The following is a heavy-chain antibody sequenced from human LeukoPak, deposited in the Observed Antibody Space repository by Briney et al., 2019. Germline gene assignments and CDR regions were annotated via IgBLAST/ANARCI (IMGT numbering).Heavy chain of an antibody. Sequence: GGSLRLSCAASGFTFSSYEMNWVRQAPGKGLEWVSYISSSGGTIYYADSVKGRFTISRDNGKNSLFLQMNSLRAEDTAVYYCARRVNQLPYSWGEGALVTHSS. CDR2: ISSSGGTI. CDR3: ARRVNQLPYS. D-gene: IGHD2-2*01. V-gene: IGHV3-48*03. CDR1: GFTFSSYE. J-gene: IGHJ4*02.